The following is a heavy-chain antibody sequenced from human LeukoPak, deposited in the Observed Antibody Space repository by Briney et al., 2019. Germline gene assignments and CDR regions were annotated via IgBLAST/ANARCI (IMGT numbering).Heavy chain of an antibody. D-gene: IGHD3-10*01. CDR2: IYYSGST. J-gene: IGHJ5*02. V-gene: IGHV4-31*03. CDR1: GGSISSGGYY. Sequence: PSQTLSLTCTVAGGSISSGGYYWSWIRQHPGKGLEWIGYIYYSGSTYYKPSLKSRVTISVDTSKNQFSLKLSSVTAADTAVYYCARSYYYGSGDYIEYNWFDPWGQGTLVTVSS. CDR3: ARSYYYGSGDYIEYNWFDP.